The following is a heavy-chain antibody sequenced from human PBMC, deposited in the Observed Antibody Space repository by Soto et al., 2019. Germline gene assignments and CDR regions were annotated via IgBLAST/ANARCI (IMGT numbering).Heavy chain of an antibody. CDR3: AAEREYCGGDCYWFSHYGMDV. CDR1: GFTFTSSA. CDR2: IVVGSGNT. J-gene: IGHJ6*02. Sequence: SVKVSCKASGFTFTSSAVQWVRQARGQRLEWIGWIVVGSGNTNYAQKFQERVTITRDMSTSTAYMELSSLRSEDTAVYYCAAEREYCGGDCYWFSHYGMDVWGQGTTVIVSS. V-gene: IGHV1-58*01. D-gene: IGHD2-21*02.